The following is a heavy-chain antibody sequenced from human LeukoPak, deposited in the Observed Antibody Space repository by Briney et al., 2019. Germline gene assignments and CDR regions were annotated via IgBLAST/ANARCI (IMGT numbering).Heavy chain of an antibody. J-gene: IGHJ4*02. CDR3: ARPSSGPDY. CDR2: ISYDGSNK. D-gene: IGHD6-19*01. V-gene: IGHV3-30-3*01. Sequence: PGGSLRLSCAASGFTFSSYWMSWVRQAPGKGLEWVAVISYDGSNKYYADSVKGRFTISRDNSKNTLYLQMNSLRAEDTAVYYCARPSSGPDYWGQGTLVTVSS. CDR1: GFTFSSYW.